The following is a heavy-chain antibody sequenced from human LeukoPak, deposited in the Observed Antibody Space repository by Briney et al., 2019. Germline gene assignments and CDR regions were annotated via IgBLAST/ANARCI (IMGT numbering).Heavy chain of an antibody. D-gene: IGHD3-3*01. CDR3: ARQRFLEWYFDY. V-gene: IGHV4-59*08. J-gene: IGHJ4*02. Sequence: SETLSLTCTVSGGSISGFYWSWIRQPPGKELQWIGSIFYSGSTNYNPSLKSRVIISVDTSKNQFSLKLSSVTAADTAVYYCARQRFLEWYFDYWGQGTLVTVSS. CDR2: IFYSGST. CDR1: GGSISGFY.